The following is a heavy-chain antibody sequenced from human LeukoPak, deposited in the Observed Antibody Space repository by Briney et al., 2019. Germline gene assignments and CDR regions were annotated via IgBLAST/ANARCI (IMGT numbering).Heavy chain of an antibody. J-gene: IGHJ6*03. CDR2: ISSSSSYI. CDR3: ARRWYGAYAYYYMDV. D-gene: IGHD5-24*01. V-gene: IGHV3-21*01. Sequence: KSGGSLRLSCAASGFTFSSYSMNWVRQAPGKGLEWVSSISSSSSYIYYADSVKGRFTISRDNAKNSLYLQMNSLRAEDTAVYYCARRWYGAYAYYYMDVWGKGTTVTVSS. CDR1: GFTFSSYS.